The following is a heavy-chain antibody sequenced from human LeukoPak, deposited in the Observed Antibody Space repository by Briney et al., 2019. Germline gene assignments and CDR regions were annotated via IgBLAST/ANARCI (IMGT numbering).Heavy chain of an antibody. CDR2: TYYRSKWYN. D-gene: IGHD3-22*01. V-gene: IGHV6-1*01. Sequence: SQTLSLTCAISGDSVSNNNAAWNWIRQSPSRGLEWLGRTYYRSKWYNDYALSVKILITINPNTSTNHFSLQLNSVTPEDTAVYYCAREDYYDTSGYSFDFWGQGNLVTVSS. CDR3: AREDYYDTSGYSFDF. CDR1: GDSVSNNNAA. J-gene: IGHJ4*02.